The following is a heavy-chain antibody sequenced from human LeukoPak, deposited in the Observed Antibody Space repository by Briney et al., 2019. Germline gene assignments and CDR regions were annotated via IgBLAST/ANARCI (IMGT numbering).Heavy chain of an antibody. D-gene: IGHD6-19*01. CDR1: GYSISSGYY. CDR3: ARLDGIYSSGWYGAFDI. CDR2: VYHSGKT. Sequence: SETLSLTCTVSGYSISSGYYWGWIRQPPGKGLEWIGTVYHSGKTYYNPSLKSRVTISVDTSKNQSSLKLSSVTAADTAVFHCARLDGIYSSGWYGAFDIWGQGTTVTVSS. J-gene: IGHJ3*02. V-gene: IGHV4-38-2*02.